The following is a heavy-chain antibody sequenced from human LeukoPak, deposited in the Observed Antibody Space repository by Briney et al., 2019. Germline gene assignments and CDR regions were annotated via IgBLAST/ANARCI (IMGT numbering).Heavy chain of an antibody. V-gene: IGHV3-48*01. D-gene: IGHD1-26*01. Sequence: GGSLRLSCAASGFTFSSYSMNWVRQAPGKGLEWVSYISSSSSTIYYADSVKGRFTISRDNAKNSLYLQMNSLRAEDTAVYYCARDREWELPNYSFDYWGQGTLVTVSS. CDR2: ISSSSSTI. J-gene: IGHJ4*02. CDR1: GFTFSSYS. CDR3: ARDREWELPNYSFDY.